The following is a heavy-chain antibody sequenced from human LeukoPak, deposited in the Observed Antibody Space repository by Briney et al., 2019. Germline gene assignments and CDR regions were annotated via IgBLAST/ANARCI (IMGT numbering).Heavy chain of an antibody. D-gene: IGHD5-12*01. CDR3: RKEIVATNDWPLFDY. Sequence: PGGSLRLSCAASGFTFSSYAMSWVGPAPGRGLAWVSAISGSGGSTYYAGSVKGRFTISRDNSKNTLYLQMNCLRAEDTAVYYCRKEIVATNDWPLFDYWGQGTLVTVSS. V-gene: IGHV3-23*01. CDR1: GFTFSSYA. CDR2: ISGSGGST. J-gene: IGHJ4*02.